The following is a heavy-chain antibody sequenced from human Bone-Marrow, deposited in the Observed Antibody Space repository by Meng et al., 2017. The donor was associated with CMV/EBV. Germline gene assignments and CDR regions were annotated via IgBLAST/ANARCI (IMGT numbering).Heavy chain of an antibody. CDR1: GFTFNSNA. CDR2: ISAGGAST. Sequence: GESLKISCAASGFTFNSNAMSWVRQAPGKGLEGVSVISAGGASTHYGDSVKGRFTISRDNSKNTLYLQMNSLRAEDTAVYYCARDLEFLALDYWGQGRLVTVSS. J-gene: IGHJ4*02. V-gene: IGHV3-23*01. D-gene: IGHD3-3*01. CDR3: ARDLEFLALDY.